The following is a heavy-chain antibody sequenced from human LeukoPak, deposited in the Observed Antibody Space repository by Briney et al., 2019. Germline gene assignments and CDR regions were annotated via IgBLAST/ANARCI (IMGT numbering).Heavy chain of an antibody. J-gene: IGHJ4*02. Sequence: SETLSLTCTVSGGSFSSGSYYWSWIRQPPGKGLEWIGYIYYSGSTNYNPSLKSRVTISVDTSKNQFSLKLSSVTAADTAVYYCATYYDFWSGYLTPHYLDYWGQGTLVTVSS. CDR1: GGSFSSGSYY. V-gene: IGHV4-61*01. CDR2: IYYSGST. CDR3: ATYYDFWSGYLTPHYLDY. D-gene: IGHD3-3*01.